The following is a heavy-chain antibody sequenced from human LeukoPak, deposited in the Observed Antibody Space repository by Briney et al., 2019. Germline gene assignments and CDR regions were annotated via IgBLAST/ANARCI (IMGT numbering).Heavy chain of an antibody. CDR3: ARGQYSSSPPYYFDY. J-gene: IGHJ4*02. V-gene: IGHV4-31*03. Sequence: PSQTLSLTCTVSGGSISSGGYYWSWIRQHPGKGREWIGYIYYSGSTYYNPSLKSRVTISVDTSKNQFSLKLSSVTAADTAVYYCARGQYSSSPPYYFDYWGQGTLVTVSS. D-gene: IGHD6-6*01. CDR1: GGSISSGGYY. CDR2: IYYSGST.